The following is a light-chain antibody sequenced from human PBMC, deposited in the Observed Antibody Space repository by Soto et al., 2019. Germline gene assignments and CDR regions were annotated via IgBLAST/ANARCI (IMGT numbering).Light chain of an antibody. CDR1: RSNIGAAYG. CDR2: DDS. V-gene: IGLV1-40*01. Sequence: QSVLTQPPSVSGAPGQRVTISCTGGRSNIGAAYGVHWYQHLPGTAPKLLIYDDSNRPSGVPDRFSGSKSGTSASLDITGLQAEDEADYDCQSYDSSRSGFYVFGTGTKLTVL. CDR3: QSYDSSRSGFYV. J-gene: IGLJ1*01.